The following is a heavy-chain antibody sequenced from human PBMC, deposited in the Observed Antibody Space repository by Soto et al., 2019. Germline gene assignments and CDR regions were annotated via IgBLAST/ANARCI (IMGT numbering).Heavy chain of an antibody. CDR3: ARVGGSGSPFDN. CDR2: IFYSGST. J-gene: IGHJ4*02. Sequence: QVQLQESGPGLVKPSQTLSLTCTVSGGSINSGGYYWSWIRQHPGKGLEWIGYIFYSGSTYYNPSLKCRVTISVDMSKNEFSLKLSSVTAADTAVYYCARVGGSGSPFDNWGQGTLVTVSS. V-gene: IGHV4-31*03. D-gene: IGHD3-10*01. CDR1: GGSINSGGYY.